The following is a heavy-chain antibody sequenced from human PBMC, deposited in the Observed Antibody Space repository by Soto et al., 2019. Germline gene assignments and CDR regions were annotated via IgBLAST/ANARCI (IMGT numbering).Heavy chain of an antibody. CDR2: INHSGGT. D-gene: IGHD1-26*01. V-gene: IGHV4-34*01. CDR1: GGYFSGYY. Sequence: SETLSLTCAVYGGYFSGYYWSWIRQPPVKGLEWIGEINHSGGTNYNPSLKSRVTISVDTSKNQFSLKLSSVTAADTAVFYCARLRWEQPWVFDYWGQETLVTVSS. J-gene: IGHJ4*02. CDR3: ARLRWEQPWVFDY.